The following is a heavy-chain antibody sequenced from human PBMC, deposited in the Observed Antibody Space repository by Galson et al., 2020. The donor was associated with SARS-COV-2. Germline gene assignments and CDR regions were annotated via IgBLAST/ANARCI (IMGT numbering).Heavy chain of an antibody. J-gene: IGHJ4*02. CDR1: GFIFSSYE. CDR2: ITNSGSTI. D-gene: IGHD1-26*01. V-gene: IGHV3-48*03. CDR3: ARDDNGGGIDH. Sequence: GESLKISCAASGFIFSSYEMNWVRQAPGKGLEWISYITNSGSTIYYADSVRGRFTISRDNAKNSLYLQLNSLRAEDTAVYYCARDDNGGGIDHWGQGTLVTVSS.